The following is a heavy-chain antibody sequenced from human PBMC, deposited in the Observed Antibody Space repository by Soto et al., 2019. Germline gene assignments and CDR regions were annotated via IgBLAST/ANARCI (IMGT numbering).Heavy chain of an antibody. CDR1: GYTFTSYG. J-gene: IGHJ6*02. V-gene: IGHV1-18*04. CDR2: ISPYNGHT. CDR3: ARVPLTGDWRYYYYAMHV. D-gene: IGHD7-27*01. Sequence: ASVKVSCKASGYTFTSYGISWVRQAPGQGLEWMGWISPYNGHTKYAQKLQGRVTLTTDTSTNTTYMELRSLRSNDTAVYFCARVPLTGDWRYYYYAMHVWGQATTVTVFS.